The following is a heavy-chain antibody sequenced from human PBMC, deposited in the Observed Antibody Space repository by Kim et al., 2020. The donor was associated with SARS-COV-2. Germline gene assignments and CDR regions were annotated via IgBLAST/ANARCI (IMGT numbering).Heavy chain of an antibody. CDR2: IYHSGST. V-gene: IGHV4-38-2*02. CDR3: ARGSVSFSTMTY. CDR1: GYSISSGCY. Sequence: SETLSLTCTVSGYSISSGCYWGWIRQPPGKGLEWIGSIYHSGSTYYNASLKSRVTISVDTSKNQFSLRVSSVTAADTAVSYCARGSVSFSTMTYWGQRT. D-gene: IGHD3-22*01. J-gene: IGHJ4*02.